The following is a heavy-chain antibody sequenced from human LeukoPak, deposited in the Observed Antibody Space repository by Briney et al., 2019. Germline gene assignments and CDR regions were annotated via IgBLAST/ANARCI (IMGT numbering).Heavy chain of an antibody. CDR1: GVTFSGSA. CDR3: TRHDYDYVWGSYRNPARFDY. CDR2: IRSKANSYAT. J-gene: IGHJ4*02. Sequence: PGGSLRLSCAASGVTFSGSAMHWVRQASGKGLEWVGRIRSKANSYATAYAASVKGRFTISRDDSKNTAYLQMNSLKTEDTAVYYCTRHDYDYVWGSYRNPARFDYWGQGTLVTVSS. V-gene: IGHV3-73*01. D-gene: IGHD3-16*02.